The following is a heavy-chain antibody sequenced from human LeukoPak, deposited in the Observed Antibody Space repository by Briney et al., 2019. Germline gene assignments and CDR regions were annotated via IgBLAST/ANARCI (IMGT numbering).Heavy chain of an antibody. CDR3: PREVHPGLTGYFVN. J-gene: IGHJ4*02. V-gene: IGHV3-53*01. CDR1: GVILRNYY. Sequence: GGSLRLSCAASGVILRNYYLSWVRHAPGEGLEWVSVIYSGGSTYYSDSVAGRFTISRHNSKNTMSLQMKSLRAEDTAVPYCPREVHPGLTGYFVNSGERALVTVSS. D-gene: IGHD1-14*01. CDR2: IYSGGST.